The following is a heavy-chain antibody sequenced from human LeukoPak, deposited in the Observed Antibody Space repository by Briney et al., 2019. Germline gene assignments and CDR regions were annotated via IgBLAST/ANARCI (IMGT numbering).Heavy chain of an antibody. J-gene: IGHJ1*01. CDR3: ASVPFVVIIGEYFQH. V-gene: IGHV3-23*01. Sequence: GGSLRLSCAASGFTFSSYAMSWVRQAPGKGLEWASAISGSGGSTYYADSVRGRFTISRDNSMNTLHLQMNSLRAEDTAVYYCASVPFVVIIGEYFQHWGQGTLVTVSS. D-gene: IGHD3-22*01. CDR2: ISGSGGST. CDR1: GFTFSSYA.